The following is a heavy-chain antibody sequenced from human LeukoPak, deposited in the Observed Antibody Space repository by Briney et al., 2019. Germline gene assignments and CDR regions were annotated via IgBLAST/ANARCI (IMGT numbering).Heavy chain of an antibody. J-gene: IGHJ4*02. D-gene: IGHD6-19*01. CDR1: GFTFSNYN. Sequence: PGGSLRLSCAASGFTFSNYNMNWVRQAPGRGLEWVSSISSSSSYIYYADSMKGRFTISRDNAKNSLYLQMNNLRAEDTAVYYCARALSGNTGWYYFDYWGQGTLVTVSS. V-gene: IGHV3-21*01. CDR3: ARALSGNTGWYYFDY. CDR2: ISSSSSYI.